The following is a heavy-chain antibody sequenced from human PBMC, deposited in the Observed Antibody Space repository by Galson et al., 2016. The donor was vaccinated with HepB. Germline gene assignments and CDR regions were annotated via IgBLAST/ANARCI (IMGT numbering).Heavy chain of an antibody. J-gene: IGHJ5*02. CDR1: GFTFSDYY. D-gene: IGHD6-19*01. CDR3: TRDLATVADTWFDP. V-gene: IGHV3-74*01. CDR2: ISSDGNTT. Sequence: SLRLSCAASGFTFSDYYMHWVRQGSGRGPMWVSRISSDGNTTTYADSVKGRFTISRDNAKNTLYLQMNSLRAEDTAMYFCTRDLATVADTWFDPWGQGTLVTVSS.